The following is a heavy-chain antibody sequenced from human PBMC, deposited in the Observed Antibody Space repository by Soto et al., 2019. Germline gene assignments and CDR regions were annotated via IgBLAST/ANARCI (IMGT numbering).Heavy chain of an antibody. J-gene: IGHJ4*02. CDR1: GYNFAGYW. D-gene: IGHD3-3*01. V-gene: IGHV5-51*01. Sequence: PGESLKISCKGSGYNFAGYWIAWVRQMPGKGLELMGIIYPSDSDTRYRPSFQGQVTISADKSISSAYLQWSSLRTSDTAMYYCARGGVSTRTFDYWGQGTPVTVSS. CDR2: IYPSDSDT. CDR3: ARGGVSTRTFDY.